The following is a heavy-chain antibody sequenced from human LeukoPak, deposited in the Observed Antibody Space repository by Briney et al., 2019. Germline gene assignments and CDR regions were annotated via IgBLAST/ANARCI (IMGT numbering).Heavy chain of an antibody. CDR3: ARYIVSYPHDAFDI. D-gene: IGHD1-26*01. CDR1: GGSISNYY. J-gene: IGHJ3*02. Sequence: SETLSLTCTVSGGSISNYYWSWIRQPPGKGLEWIGYIYYSGSTSYNPSLKSRVTISVDTSKKQFSLKLSSVTAADTAFYYCARYIVSYPHDAFDIWGQGTMVTVPS. CDR2: IYYSGST. V-gene: IGHV4-59*01.